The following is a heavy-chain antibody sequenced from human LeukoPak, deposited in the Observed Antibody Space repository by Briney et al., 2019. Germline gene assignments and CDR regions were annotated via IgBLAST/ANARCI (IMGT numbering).Heavy chain of an antibody. J-gene: IGHJ4*02. V-gene: IGHV3-48*01. CDR2: ISSSSSTI. CDR3: ARDGRGITIFGVAEGYFDY. CDR1: GFTFSSYS. Sequence: GGSLRLSCAASGFTFSSYSMNWVRQAPGKGLEWVSYISSSSSTIYYADSVKGRFTISRDNAKNSLYLQMNSLRAEDTAVYYCARDGRGITIFGVAEGYFDYWGQGTLVTVSS. D-gene: IGHD3-3*01.